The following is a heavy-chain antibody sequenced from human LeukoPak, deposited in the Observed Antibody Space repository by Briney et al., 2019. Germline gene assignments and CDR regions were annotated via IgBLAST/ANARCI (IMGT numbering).Heavy chain of an antibody. D-gene: IGHD5/OR15-5a*01. CDR1: GYSFTNYR. V-gene: IGHV5-51*01. CDR3: ARRRTLRLDAFDP. CDR2: IYPGDSDT. Sequence: GESLKISCKAFGYSFTNYRIGWVRQMPGKSLEWMGTIYPGDSDTRYSPSFQGQVTISVDKSISTAYLQWSSLKASDTAMYYCARRRTLRLDAFDPWAREPWSPCPQ. J-gene: IGHJ5*02.